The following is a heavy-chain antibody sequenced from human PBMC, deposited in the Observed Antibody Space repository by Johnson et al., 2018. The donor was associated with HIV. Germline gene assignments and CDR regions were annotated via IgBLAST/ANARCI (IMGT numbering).Heavy chain of an antibody. CDR3: APRGRVGGSYGDAFDI. CDR2: INWNGGST. J-gene: IGHJ3*02. Sequence: VQLVESGGGVVQPGRSLRLSCAASGFTFDDYGISWVRQAPGKGLEWVSDINWNGGSTDYADSVKGRFTISRDNAKNSLYMQMDSLRAEDTAVYYCAPRGRVGGSYGDAFDIWGQGTMVTVSS. V-gene: IGHV3-20*04. D-gene: IGHD1-26*01. CDR1: GFTFDDYG.